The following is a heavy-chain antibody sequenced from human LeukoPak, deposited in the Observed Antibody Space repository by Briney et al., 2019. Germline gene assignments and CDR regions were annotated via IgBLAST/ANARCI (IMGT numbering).Heavy chain of an antibody. CDR1: GFTFSNYA. J-gene: IGHJ4*02. Sequence: GASLRLSCVASGFTFSNYAMSWVRQAPGKGLEWVLAITGSGTSTYYADSLKGRFTISRDNSKNTVFLQMNSLRHEDTAIYYCVIWGDYDVLTGYYVPDYWGQGTLVTVSS. CDR2: ITGSGTST. V-gene: IGHV3-23*01. D-gene: IGHD3-9*01. CDR3: VIWGDYDVLTGYYVPDY.